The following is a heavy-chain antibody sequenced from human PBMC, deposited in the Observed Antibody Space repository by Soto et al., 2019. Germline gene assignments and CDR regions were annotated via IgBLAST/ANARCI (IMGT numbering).Heavy chain of an antibody. J-gene: IGHJ4*02. Sequence: GGSLRLSCAASGFTFSSYAMNWVRQAPGKGLEWVSSISSSSSYIYYADSVKGRFTISRDNAKNSQYLQMNSRRAEDTAVYYCARTSLEDIVVVVAAELIHWGKGTLVTVSS. CDR1: GFTFSSYA. CDR3: ARTSLEDIVVVVAAELIH. CDR2: ISSSSSYI. V-gene: IGHV3-21*01. D-gene: IGHD2-15*01.